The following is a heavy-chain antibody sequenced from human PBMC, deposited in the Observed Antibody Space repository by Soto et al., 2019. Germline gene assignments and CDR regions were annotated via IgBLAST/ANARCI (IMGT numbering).Heavy chain of an antibody. D-gene: IGHD2-15*01. J-gene: IGHJ4*02. V-gene: IGHV5-51*01. CDR3: ARRKLHCGGGSCYGTNHLDY. Sequence: GESLKISCHVSGYTFTNYWVAWVRQMPGIGLEWMGIVFPGDSETRYSPSFQGQVTFSADQSTSTAFLKWNSLRASDTAVYYCARRKLHCGGGSCYGTNHLDYWGQGTKVTVSS. CDR1: GYTFTNYW. CDR2: VFPGDSET.